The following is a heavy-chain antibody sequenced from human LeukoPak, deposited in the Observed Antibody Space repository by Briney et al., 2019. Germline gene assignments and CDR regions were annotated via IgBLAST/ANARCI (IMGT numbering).Heavy chain of an antibody. CDR3: VHRRGFQYYYDSSGYYPPFYFDY. CDR1: GFSLSTSGVG. J-gene: IGHJ4*02. V-gene: IGHV2-5*01. D-gene: IGHD3-22*01. CDR2: IYWNDDK. Sequence: SGPTLVNPTQTLTLTCTFSGFSLSTSGVGVGWIRQPPGKALEWLALIYWNDDKRHSPSLKSRLTITKDTSKNQVVLTMTNMDPVDTATYYCVHRRGFQYYYDSSGYYPPFYFDYWGQGTLVTVSS.